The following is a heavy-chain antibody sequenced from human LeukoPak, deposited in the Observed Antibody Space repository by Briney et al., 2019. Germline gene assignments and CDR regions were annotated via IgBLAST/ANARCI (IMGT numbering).Heavy chain of an antibody. CDR2: IRYDGSNK. V-gene: IGHV3-30*02. CDR3: AKGPGRVTIFGVTRDPDY. J-gene: IGHJ4*02. CDR1: GFTFSSYG. Sequence: GGSLRLSCPASGFTFSSYGMHWVRQAPGKGLEWVAFIRYDGSNKYYADSVKGRFTISRDNSKNTLYLQMNSLRAEDTAVYYCAKGPGRVTIFGVTRDPDYWGQGTLVTVSS. D-gene: IGHD3-3*01.